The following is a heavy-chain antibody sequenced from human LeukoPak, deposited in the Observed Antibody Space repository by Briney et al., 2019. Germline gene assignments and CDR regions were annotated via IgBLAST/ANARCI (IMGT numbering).Heavy chain of an antibody. CDR2: IYYSGST. V-gene: IGHV4-59*01. Sequence: PSETLSLTCTVSGGSISSYYWSWIRQPPGKGPEWIGYIYYSGSTNYNPSLKSRVTISVDTSKNQFSLKLSSVTAADTAVYYCARVYYDILTGYPNDAFDIWGQGTMVTVSS. CDR3: ARVYYDILTGYPNDAFDI. CDR1: GGSISSYY. D-gene: IGHD3-9*01. J-gene: IGHJ3*02.